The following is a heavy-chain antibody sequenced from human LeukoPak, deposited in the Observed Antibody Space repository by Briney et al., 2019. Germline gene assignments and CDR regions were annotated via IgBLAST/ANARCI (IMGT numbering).Heavy chain of an antibody. Sequence: SETLSLTCTVSGGSISSYYWSWIRQPPGKGLEWIGYIYYSGSTNYNPSLKSRVTLSVDTSKNQFSLKLSSVTAADTAVYYCAAGGVAATHNWFDPWGQGTLVTVSS. D-gene: IGHD2-15*01. CDR3: AAGGVAATHNWFDP. CDR1: GGSISSYY. V-gene: IGHV4-59*01. J-gene: IGHJ5*02. CDR2: IYYSGST.